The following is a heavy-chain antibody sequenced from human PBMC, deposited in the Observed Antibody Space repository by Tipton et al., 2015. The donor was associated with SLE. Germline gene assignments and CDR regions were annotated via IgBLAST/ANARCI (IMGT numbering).Heavy chain of an antibody. CDR1: GGSISTYF. CDR3: ARLEDPFGIFGVPKGWFDP. V-gene: IGHV4-59*01. J-gene: IGHJ5*02. D-gene: IGHD3-3*02. CDR2: AYYSGST. Sequence: TLSLTCTISGGSISTYFWSWIRQPPGKGLEWIGYAYYSGSTHYNPSLTSRVSMSVDTSKNQFSLKLTSVTAADTAVYYCARLEDPFGIFGVPKGWFDPWGQGTLVTVSS.